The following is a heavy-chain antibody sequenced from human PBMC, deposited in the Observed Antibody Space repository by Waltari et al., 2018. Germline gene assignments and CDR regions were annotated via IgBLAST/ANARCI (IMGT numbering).Heavy chain of an antibody. CDR3: ARLHYDSSGYQYSEYFQH. V-gene: IGHV4-59*11. D-gene: IGHD3-22*01. Sequence: SLTCTVSGGSISSHYWSWIRQPPGKGLEWIGYIYYSGSTNYNPSLKSRVTISVDTSKNQFSLKLSSVTAADTAVYYCARLHYDSSGYQYSEYFQHWGQGTLVTVSS. CDR1: GGSISSHY. J-gene: IGHJ1*01. CDR2: IYYSGST.